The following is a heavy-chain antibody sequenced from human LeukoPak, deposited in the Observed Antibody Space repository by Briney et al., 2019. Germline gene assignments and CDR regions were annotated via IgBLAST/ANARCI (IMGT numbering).Heavy chain of an antibody. J-gene: IGHJ4*02. CDR2: IVVGSGNT. V-gene: IGHV1-58*01. Sequence: SVKVSCEASGFTFTSSAVQWVRQARGQRLEWIGWIVVGSGNTNYAQKFQERVTITRDMSTSTAYMELSSLRSEDTAVYYCAAVLPFGELHGGGDYWGQGTLVTVSS. CDR3: AAVLPFGELHGGGDY. CDR1: GFTFTSSA. D-gene: IGHD3-10*01.